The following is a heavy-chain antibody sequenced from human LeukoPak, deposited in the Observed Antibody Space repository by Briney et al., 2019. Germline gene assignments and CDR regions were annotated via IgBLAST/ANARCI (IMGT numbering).Heavy chain of an antibody. CDR2: IKKDGSEE. V-gene: IGHV3-7*01. D-gene: IGHD6-19*01. J-gene: IGHJ4*02. Sequence: GGSLRLSCAASGFTFSSYWMSWVRQAPGKGLEWVANIKKDGSEEYYVDSVKGRFTITRDNAQNSLYLQMNSLRAEGTAVYYCARFYDTGWYGHFDYWGQGALVAVSS. CDR1: GFTFSSYW. CDR3: ARFYDTGWYGHFDY.